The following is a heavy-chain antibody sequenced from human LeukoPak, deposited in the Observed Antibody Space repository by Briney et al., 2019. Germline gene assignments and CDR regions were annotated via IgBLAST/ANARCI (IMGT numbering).Heavy chain of an antibody. CDR1: GGSVSAHY. CDR2: INHGGTT. J-gene: IGHJ3*01. Sequence: SETLSLTCAVYGGSVSAHYWSWIRQPPGKGLEWVGEINHGGTTNYNPSLKSRVTISVDTSKNQFSLNLNSVTAADTAVYYCARQPLNCSTTSCYAFDVWGQGTMVTVSS. V-gene: IGHV4-34*01. CDR3: ARQPLNCSTTSCYAFDV. D-gene: IGHD2-2*01.